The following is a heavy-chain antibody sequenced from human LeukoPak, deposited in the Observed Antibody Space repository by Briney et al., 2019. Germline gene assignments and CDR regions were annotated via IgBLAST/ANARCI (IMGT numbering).Heavy chain of an antibody. J-gene: IGHJ4*02. CDR2: INKDGSEK. CDR3: ARSSGGYNSELDQ. CDR1: GFPFSKYW. Sequence: GGSLRLSCEVSGFPFSKYWMSWVRQAPGKGLEWVANINKDGSEKFHVDSVKGRFTVFRDNAKNSLYLQMNSLRAEDTAVYYCARSSGGYNSELDQWGQGTLVTVSS. V-gene: IGHV3-7*01. D-gene: IGHD6-19*01.